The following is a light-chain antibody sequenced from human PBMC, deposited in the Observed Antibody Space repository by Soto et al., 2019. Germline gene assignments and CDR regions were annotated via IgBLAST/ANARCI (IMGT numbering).Light chain of an antibody. Sequence: EIVLTQSPATLSLSPGERATLSCRASQSVSSYLAWYQQKPGQAPRLLIYDASNRATGIPARFSGSGSGTDFTLTISSLEPEGFAVYYCQQRSNWSLFTFGPGTKVDIK. CDR3: QQRSNWSLFT. CDR1: QSVSSY. V-gene: IGKV3-11*01. CDR2: DAS. J-gene: IGKJ3*01.